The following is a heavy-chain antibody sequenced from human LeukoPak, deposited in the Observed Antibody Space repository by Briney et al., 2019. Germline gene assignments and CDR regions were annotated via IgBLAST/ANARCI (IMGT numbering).Heavy chain of an antibody. CDR2: VYYSGST. CDR1: GGSISSYY. V-gene: IGHV4-59*01. CDR3: ARNGNPSAGHRYFAMDV. J-gene: IGHJ6*03. Sequence: SETLSLTCTVSGGSISSYYWSWIRQPPGKGLEWIGYVYYSGSTNYNPSLKSRVTISVDTSKNQFSLKLSSVTAADTAVYYCARNGNPSAGHRYFAMDVWGKGATVTVSS. D-gene: IGHD6-13*01.